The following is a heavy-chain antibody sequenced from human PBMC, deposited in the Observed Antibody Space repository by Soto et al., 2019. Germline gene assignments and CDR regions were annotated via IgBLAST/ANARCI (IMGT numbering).Heavy chain of an antibody. CDR2: IKQDGSEK. D-gene: IGHD2-15*01. CDR3: ARDPYLGYCSGGSCFGIFDY. CDR1: GFTFSSYW. J-gene: IGHJ4*02. Sequence: VQLVESGGGLVQPGGSLRLSCAASGFTFSSYWMSWVRQAPGKGLEWVANIKQDGSEKYYVDSVKGRFTISRDNAKNSLYLQMNSLRAEDTAVYYCARDPYLGYCSGGSCFGIFDYWGQGTLVTVSS. V-gene: IGHV3-7*01.